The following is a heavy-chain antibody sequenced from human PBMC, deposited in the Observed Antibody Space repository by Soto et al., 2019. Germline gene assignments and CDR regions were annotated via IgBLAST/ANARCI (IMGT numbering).Heavy chain of an antibody. CDR1: GGTPSNSA. CDR3: AGCRIVVVGSRAYYGMDV. J-gene: IGHJ6*02. CDR2: IIPVFGLV. Sequence: QVHLLLQSGAEVKKPGSSVKVSCKASGGTPSNSAISWVRQAPGQGLEWMGGIIPVFGLVKYAQNFQGRVTITADESTNTVYRELSSLRPEDTAVYYCAGCRIVVVGSRAYYGMDVWGQGTTVTVSS. D-gene: IGHD3-22*01. V-gene: IGHV1-69*01.